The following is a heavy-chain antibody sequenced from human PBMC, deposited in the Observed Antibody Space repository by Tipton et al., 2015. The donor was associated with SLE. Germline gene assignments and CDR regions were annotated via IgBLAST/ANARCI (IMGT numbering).Heavy chain of an antibody. J-gene: IGHJ6*02. CDR3: AQLSSVGDFWSGSPLMDV. CDR1: GFTFSDYC. Sequence: SLRLSCAASGFTFSDYCMSWIRQAPGKGLEWVSYISSSSSYTNYADSVKGRFTISRDNAKNSLYLQMNSLRAEDTAVYYCAQLSSVGDFWSGSPLMDVWGQGTTVTVSS. D-gene: IGHD3-3*01. V-gene: IGHV3-11*06. CDR2: ISSSSSYT.